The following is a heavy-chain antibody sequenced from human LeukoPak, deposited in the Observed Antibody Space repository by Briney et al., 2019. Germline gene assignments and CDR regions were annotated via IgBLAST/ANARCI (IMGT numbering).Heavy chain of an antibody. V-gene: IGHV1-2*02. CDR2: INPNSGGT. J-gene: IGHJ3*02. CDR3: ARVASSGWYRISAFDI. D-gene: IGHD6-19*01. Sequence: VASVKVSCKASGYTFTGYYMHWVRQAPGQGLEWMGWINPNSGGTNYAQKFQGRVTMTRDTSISTAYMELSRLRSDDTAVYYCARVASSGWYRISAFDIWGQGTMVTVSS. CDR1: GYTFTGYY.